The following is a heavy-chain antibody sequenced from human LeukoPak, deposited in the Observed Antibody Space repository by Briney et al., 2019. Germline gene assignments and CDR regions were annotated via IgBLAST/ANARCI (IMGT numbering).Heavy chain of an antibody. CDR3: ARSPEYNWNLGDAFDI. CDR1: GYSFTSYW. D-gene: IGHD1-7*01. CDR2: IYPGDSDT. Sequence: GESLKISCKGSGYSFTSYWIGWVRQMPGKGLEWMGIIYPGDSDTRYSPSFQGQVTISADKSISTAYLQWSSLKASDTAMYYCARSPEYNWNLGDAFDIWGQGTMVTVSS. J-gene: IGHJ3*02. V-gene: IGHV5-51*01.